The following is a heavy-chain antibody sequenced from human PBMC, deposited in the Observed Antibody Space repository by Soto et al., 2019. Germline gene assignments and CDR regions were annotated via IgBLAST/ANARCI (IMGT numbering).Heavy chain of an antibody. CDR3: ARDQGHSSSWYKIDY. J-gene: IGHJ4*02. D-gene: IGHD6-13*01. Sequence: ASVKVSCKASGYTFTSHGISWVRQAPGQGLEWMGWISTHNGNTNYAQKLQDRVTMTTDTSTSTAYMELRSPRSDDTAVYFCARDQGHSSSWYKIDYWGQGTLVTVSS. V-gene: IGHV1-18*01. CDR1: GYTFTSHG. CDR2: ISTHNGNT.